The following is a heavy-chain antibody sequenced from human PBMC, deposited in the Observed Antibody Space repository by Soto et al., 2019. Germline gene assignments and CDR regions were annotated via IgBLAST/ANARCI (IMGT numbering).Heavy chain of an antibody. CDR2: MNPNSGNT. V-gene: IGHV1-8*01. CDR1: GYTFTSYD. CDR3: ARLSIAARRGPRLNWFDP. D-gene: IGHD6-6*01. J-gene: IGHJ5*02. Sequence: VSVKVSCKASGYTFTSYDINWVRQATGQGLEWMGWMNPNSGNTGYAQKFQGRVTMTRNNSISTAYMELSSLRSEDTAVYYCARLSIAARRGPRLNWFDPWGQGTLVTVSS.